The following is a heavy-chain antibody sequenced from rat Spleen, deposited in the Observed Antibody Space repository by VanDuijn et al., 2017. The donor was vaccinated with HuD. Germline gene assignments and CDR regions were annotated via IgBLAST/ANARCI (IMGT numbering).Heavy chain of an antibody. CDR2: ITNAAGKV. V-gene: IGHV5S13*01. Sequence: EVQLVESGGGLVQPGRSLKLSCAASGFTFSDYAMAWVRQAPKKGLEWVASITNAAGKVHYPDSVKGRFTISRDTAQNTLYLQMNSPTSEDTATYYCARQGYNNYFDYWGQGVMVTVSS. CDR1: GFTFSDYA. D-gene: IGHD1-10*01. CDR3: ARQGYNNYFDY. J-gene: IGHJ2*01.